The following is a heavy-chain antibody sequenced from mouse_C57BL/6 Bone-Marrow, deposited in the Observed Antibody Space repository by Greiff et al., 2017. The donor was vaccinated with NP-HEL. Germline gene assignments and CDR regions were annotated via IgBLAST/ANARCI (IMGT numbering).Heavy chain of an antibody. V-gene: IGHV5-12*01. CDR3: ARPYGNQRYYAMDY. CDR1: GFTFSDYY. J-gene: IGHJ4*01. D-gene: IGHD2-1*01. CDR2: ISNGGGST. Sequence: EVQLVESGGGLVQPGGSLKLSCAASGFTFSDYYMYWVRQTPEKRLEWVAYISNGGGSTYYPDTVKGRFTISRDNAKNTLYLQMSRLKSEDTAMYYCARPYGNQRYYAMDYWGQGTSVTVSS.